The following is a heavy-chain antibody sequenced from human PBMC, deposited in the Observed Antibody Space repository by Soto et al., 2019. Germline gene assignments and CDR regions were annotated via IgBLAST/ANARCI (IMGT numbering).Heavy chain of an antibody. D-gene: IGHD2-15*01. V-gene: IGHV3-23*01. CDR2: ISGSGGST. Sequence: EVQLLESGGGLVQPGGSLRLSCAASGFTFSSYAMSWVRQAPGKGLEWVSAISGSGGSTYYADSVKGRFTISRDNSKNTLYLQMNSLRAEDTAVYYCPGLGVVVLLHFDYWGQGTLVTVSS. CDR3: PGLGVVVLLHFDY. J-gene: IGHJ4*02. CDR1: GFTFSSYA.